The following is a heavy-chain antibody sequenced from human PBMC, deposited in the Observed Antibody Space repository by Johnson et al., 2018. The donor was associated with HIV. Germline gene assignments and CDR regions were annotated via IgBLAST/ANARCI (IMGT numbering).Heavy chain of an antibody. D-gene: IGHD2-2*01. J-gene: IGHJ3*01. Sequence: VQLVESGGGLVQPGGSLRLSCAASGFTLSNYAMTWVRQAPGKGLEWVANIKQDGSEKYYVDSVKGRFTISRDNAKNSLYLQMNSLRAEDTAVYFCAREGVAVWYCGSTSCYPDAFDVWGQGTMVTVSS. CDR3: AREGVAVWYCGSTSCYPDAFDV. CDR1: GFTLSNYA. V-gene: IGHV3-7*01. CDR2: IKQDGSEK.